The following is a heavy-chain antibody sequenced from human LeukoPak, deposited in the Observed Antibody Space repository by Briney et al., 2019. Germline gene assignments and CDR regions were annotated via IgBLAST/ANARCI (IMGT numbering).Heavy chain of an antibody. CDR2: ISSSGSTI. V-gene: IGHV3-11*01. Sequence: PGGSLRLSCAASGFTFSDYYMSWIRQAPGKGLEWVSYISSSGSTIYYADSVKGRFTISRDNAKNSLYLQMNSLRAEDTAVYYCARAGPYYYDSSGYYPIYYYGMDVWGQGTTVTVSS. CDR1: GFTFSDYY. CDR3: ARAGPYYYDSSGYYPIYYYGMDV. D-gene: IGHD3-22*01. J-gene: IGHJ6*02.